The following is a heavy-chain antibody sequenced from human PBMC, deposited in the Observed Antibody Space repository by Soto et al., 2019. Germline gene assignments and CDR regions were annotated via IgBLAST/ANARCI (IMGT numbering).Heavy chain of an antibody. CDR3: ARSKLFVGVAAAVTNWFDP. D-gene: IGHD6-13*01. CDR2: SYHSGST. V-gene: IGHV4-4*02. CDR1: GGSISSSNW. J-gene: IGHJ5*02. Sequence: QVQLQESGPGLVKPSGTLSLTCAVSGGSISSSNWWRWVRQPPGKGLEWIGESYHSGSTNYNPSLKRRVTISVDKSKNQFSLKLSSVTAADTAVYYCARSKLFVGVAAAVTNWFDPWGQGTLVTVS.